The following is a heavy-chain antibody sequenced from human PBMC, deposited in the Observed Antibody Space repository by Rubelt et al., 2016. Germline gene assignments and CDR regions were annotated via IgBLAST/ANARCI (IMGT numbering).Heavy chain of an antibody. V-gene: IGHV3-23*01. CDR1: GFTFSSYA. J-gene: IGHJ3*02. Sequence: EVQLLESGGGLVQPGGSLRPSCAASGFTFSSYAMSWVRQAPGKGLEWVSAISGSGGSTYYADSVKGRFTISRDNSKNTLYLQMNSLRAEYTAVYYCAKDTPPDGGATRGAFDIWGQGTMVTVSS. CDR2: ISGSGGST. CDR3: AKDTPPDGGATRGAFDI. D-gene: IGHD4-23*01.